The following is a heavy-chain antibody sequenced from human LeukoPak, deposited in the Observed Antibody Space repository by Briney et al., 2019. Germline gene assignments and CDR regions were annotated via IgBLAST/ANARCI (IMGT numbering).Heavy chain of an antibody. CDR2: ISGSGGST. J-gene: IGHJ6*03. CDR3: AKDTGAYYYYYMDV. D-gene: IGHD3-10*01. V-gene: IGHV3-23*01. CDR1: EFTFSSYA. Sequence: GGSLRLSCAASEFTFSSYAMSWVRQAPGKGLEWVSAISGSGGSTYYADSVKGRFTISRDNAKNSLYLQMNSLRAEDTALYYCAKDTGAYYYYYMDVWGKGTTVTVSS.